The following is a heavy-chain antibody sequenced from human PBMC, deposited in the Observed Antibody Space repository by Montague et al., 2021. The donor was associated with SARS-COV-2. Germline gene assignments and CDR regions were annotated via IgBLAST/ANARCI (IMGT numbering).Heavy chain of an antibody. D-gene: IGHD3-22*01. J-gene: IGHJ3*02. CDR2: ISSSSSYI. CDR3: ARDDWAHYYDSSGYEGNFDI. CDR1: GFTFRSYT. Sequence: SLRLSCAASGFTFRSYTMNWVRQAPGKGLEWVSCISSSSSYIYYADSAKGRFTIFRDNAKNSLFLQMNSLRAEDTAVYYCARDDWAHYYDSSGYEGNFDIWGQGTMVTVSS. V-gene: IGHV3-21*01.